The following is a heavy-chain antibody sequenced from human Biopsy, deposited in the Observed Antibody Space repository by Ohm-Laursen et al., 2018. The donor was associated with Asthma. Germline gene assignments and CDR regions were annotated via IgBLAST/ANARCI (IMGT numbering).Heavy chain of an antibody. CDR1: GGTFSNFA. CDR2: IMTVFGTT. CDR3: ARCQVGYSSGWSLLLKKIYYSGMDV. V-gene: IGHV1-69*01. J-gene: IGHJ6*02. Sequence: SSVKVSCKAPGGTFSNFATSWVRQAPGQGLEWLGGIMTVFGTTNYAQKFQGRVTITADESTSTAYMEVASLRSEDTAIYYCARCQVGYSSGWSLLLKKIYYSGMDVWGQGTAVTVSS. D-gene: IGHD6-19*01.